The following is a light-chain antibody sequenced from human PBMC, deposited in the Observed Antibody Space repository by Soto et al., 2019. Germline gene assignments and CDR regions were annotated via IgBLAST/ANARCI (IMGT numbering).Light chain of an antibody. Sequence: KSVTISCSGSSSNIETNLVHWYQHLPGASPRLLIYNNDQRPSGVPDQFSASKSGTSASLAISGLRSEDEADYYCTATDDRLTGPVFGGGTKVT. J-gene: IGLJ2*01. V-gene: IGLV1-47*02. CDR1: SSNIETNL. CDR2: NND. CDR3: TATDDRLTGPV.